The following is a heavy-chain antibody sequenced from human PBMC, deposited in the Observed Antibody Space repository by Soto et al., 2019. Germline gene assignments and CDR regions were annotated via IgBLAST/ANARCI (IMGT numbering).Heavy chain of an antibody. CDR3: ARSRVEMASPAQVDY. CDR2: IYYSGST. D-gene: IGHD2-15*01. CDR1: GGSVSSGSYY. J-gene: IGHJ4*02. Sequence: QVQLQESGPGLVKPSETLSLTCTVSGGSVSSGSYYWSWIRQPPGKGLEWIGYIYYSGSTNYNPSLKSRVTISVDTSKTQFSLKLSSVTAADTAVYYCARSRVEMASPAQVDYWGQGTLVTVSS. V-gene: IGHV4-61*01.